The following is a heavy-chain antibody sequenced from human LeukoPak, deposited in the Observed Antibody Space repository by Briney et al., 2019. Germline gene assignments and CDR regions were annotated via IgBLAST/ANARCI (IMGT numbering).Heavy chain of an antibody. Sequence: PGGSLRLSCAASGFTFSSYAMHWVRQAPGKGLEWVAFIRYDGSNKYYADSVKGRFTISRDNSKNTLYLQMNSLRAEDTAVYYCAKDYYDSSGYYYDYWGQGTLVTVSS. J-gene: IGHJ4*02. V-gene: IGHV3-30*02. CDR2: IRYDGSNK. D-gene: IGHD3-22*01. CDR3: AKDYYDSSGYYYDY. CDR1: GFTFSSYA.